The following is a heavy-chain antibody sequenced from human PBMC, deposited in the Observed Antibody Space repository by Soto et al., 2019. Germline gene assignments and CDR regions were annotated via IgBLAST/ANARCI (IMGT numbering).Heavy chain of an antibody. CDR2: IRSKANSYAT. D-gene: IGHD3-3*01. J-gene: IGHJ6*02. V-gene: IGHV3-73*02. Sequence: EVQLVESGGGLVQPGGSLKLSCAASGFTFSGSAMHWVRQASGKGLEWVGRIRSKANSYATAYAASVKGRFNISRDDSKNTAYLQMNSLKTEDTAVYYCTRLGDYDFWSGYYPLNYYYYGMDVWGQGTTVTVSS. CDR1: GFTFSGSA. CDR3: TRLGDYDFWSGYYPLNYYYYGMDV.